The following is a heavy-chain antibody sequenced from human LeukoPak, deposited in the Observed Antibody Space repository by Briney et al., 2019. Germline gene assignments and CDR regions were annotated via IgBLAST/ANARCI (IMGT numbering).Heavy chain of an antibody. V-gene: IGHV3-53*01. CDR3: ARDLAFDI. J-gene: IGHJ3*02. CDR2: INSGGST. CDR1: GFTVSSNY. Sequence: GGSLRLSCAASGFTVSSNYMNWVRQAPGKGLEWVSFINSGGSTYYADSVKGRFTISRDNSKNTLYLQMNSLRAEDTAVYYCARDLAFDIWGQGTMVTVSS.